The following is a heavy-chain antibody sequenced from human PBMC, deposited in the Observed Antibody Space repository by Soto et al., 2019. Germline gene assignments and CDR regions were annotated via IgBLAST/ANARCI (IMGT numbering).Heavy chain of an antibody. Sequence: GGSLRLSCAASGFTFSSYAMHWVRQAPGKGLEWVAVISYDGSNKYYADSVKGRFTISRDNSKNTLYLQMNSLRAEDTAVYYCARDPAVVVTGYFDYWGQGTLVTVSS. D-gene: IGHD2-21*02. J-gene: IGHJ4*02. V-gene: IGHV3-30-3*01. CDR2: ISYDGSNK. CDR1: GFTFSSYA. CDR3: ARDPAVVVTGYFDY.